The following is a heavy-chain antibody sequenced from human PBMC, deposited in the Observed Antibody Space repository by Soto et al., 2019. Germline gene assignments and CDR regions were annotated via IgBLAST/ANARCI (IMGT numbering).Heavy chain of an antibody. J-gene: IGHJ4*02. CDR3: ARGSTDSYPGSRIFDF. V-gene: IGHV3-11*05. Sequence: GGSLRLSCVASVLPSTGFEMTWVRQAPGKGLEWVSYISASGDAKYADSVRGRFVISRDNSKKTLYLQMTSLTAEDSAMYYCARGSTDSYPGSRIFDFWGRGTLVTVSS. CDR1: VLPSTGFE. CDR2: ISASGDA. D-gene: IGHD3-10*01.